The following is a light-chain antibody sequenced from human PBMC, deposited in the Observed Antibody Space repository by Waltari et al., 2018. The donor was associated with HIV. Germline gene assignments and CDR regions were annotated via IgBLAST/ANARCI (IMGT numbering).Light chain of an antibody. CDR3: QQYYSTPLT. CDR2: WAS. J-gene: IGKJ4*01. V-gene: IGKV4-1*01. Sequence: DIVMTQSPDSLAVSLVARATINCKYSQSVLYSSNNKNYLAWYQQKPGQPPKLLIYWASTRESGVPDRFSGSGSGTDFTLTINSLQAEDVAVYYCQQYYSTPLTFGGGTKVEIK. CDR1: QSVLYSSNNKNY.